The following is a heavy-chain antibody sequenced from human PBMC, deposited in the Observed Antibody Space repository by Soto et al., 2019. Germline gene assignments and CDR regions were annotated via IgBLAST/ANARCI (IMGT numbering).Heavy chain of an antibody. V-gene: IGHV4-31*03. CDR1: GVSITSGAYY. D-gene: IGHD4-17*01. J-gene: IGHJ3*01. CDR3: ARARLRAVYAFDF. CDR2: IYYNGNT. Sequence: QVQLQESGPGLVKPSQTLSLTCTLSGVSITSGAYYWTWVRQHPGKGLEWFGYIYYNGNTYFSPSLKSRLTISIDTSKNQFSLKLSSVTAADTAMYYCARARLRAVYAFDFWGQGTMVTVSS.